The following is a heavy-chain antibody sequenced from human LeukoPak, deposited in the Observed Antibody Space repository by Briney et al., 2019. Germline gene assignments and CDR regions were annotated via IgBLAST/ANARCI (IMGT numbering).Heavy chain of an antibody. CDR2: ISTSGDGT. V-gene: IGHV3-23*01. CDR3: AKNLLGSGAYSWYFDL. CDR1: GFTFSSHG. D-gene: IGHD1-26*01. J-gene: IGHJ2*01. Sequence: PGGSLRLSCAASGFTFSSHGMSWVRQTPGKGLEWVSSISTSGDGTVYADSVKGRVTISRDNSKNTLYLKMNSLRAEDTAVYSCAKNLLGSGAYSWYFDLWGRGTLVTVSS.